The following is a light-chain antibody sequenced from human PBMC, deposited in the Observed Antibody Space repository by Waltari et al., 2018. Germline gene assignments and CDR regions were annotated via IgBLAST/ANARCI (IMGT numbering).Light chain of an antibody. V-gene: IGLV2-23*02. CDR1: SRDVGGSYL. Sequence: QSALTQPASVSGSPGQSITISCSGSSRDVGGSYLVSWSQQRPGKAPKLIIYAVTKRPSGVSHRFSGSKSGNTASLTISGLQAEDEADYYCCSYAGSSTSSVVFGGGTKVIVL. J-gene: IGLJ1*01. CDR3: CSYAGSSTSSVV. CDR2: AVT.